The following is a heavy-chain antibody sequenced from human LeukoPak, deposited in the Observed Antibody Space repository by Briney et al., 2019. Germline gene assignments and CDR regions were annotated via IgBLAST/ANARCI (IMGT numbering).Heavy chain of an antibody. V-gene: IGHV1-3*01. Sequence: ASVKVSCKASGYTFTSYAMHWVRQAPGQRLEWMGWINAGNGNTKYSQKFQGRVTITRDTSASTAYMELSSLRSEDTAVYYCARGGIAVAPGYYGMDVWGKGTTVTVSS. J-gene: IGHJ6*04. CDR3: ARGGIAVAPGYYGMDV. D-gene: IGHD6-19*01. CDR2: INAGNGNT. CDR1: GYTFTSYA.